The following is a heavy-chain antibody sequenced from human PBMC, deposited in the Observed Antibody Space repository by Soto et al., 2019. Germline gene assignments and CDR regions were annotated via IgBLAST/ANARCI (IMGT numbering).Heavy chain of an antibody. J-gene: IGHJ4*02. CDR3: ARGGRYGSGSSPGY. V-gene: IGHV4-31*03. CDR2: IYYCEST. Sequence: QVQLQESGPGLVKPSQTLSLTCTVSGGSISSGGYYWSWIRQHPGKGLEWVGYIYYCESTNYNPSLKSRVATSVDTSKHQLSLKLTSVTAADTAVYSCARGGRYGSGSSPGYWGQGTLVTVSS. D-gene: IGHD3-10*01. CDR1: GGSISSGGYY.